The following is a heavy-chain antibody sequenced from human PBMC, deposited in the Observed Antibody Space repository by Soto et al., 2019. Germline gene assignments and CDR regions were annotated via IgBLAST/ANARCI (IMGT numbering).Heavy chain of an antibody. CDR3: ARDGVQLWPRYDFDY. J-gene: IGHJ4*02. CDR2: INPNGGST. CDR1: GYSFSNYS. Sequence: VQLVQSGAEVKKPGASVQVSCKTSGYSFSNYSMHWVRQFPGQGLEWMGKINPNGGSTSLAQKFKDAVTLTRDTSTNTVYMELSSLTSEDTAVYYCARDGVQLWPRYDFDYWGQGTLVTVSS. D-gene: IGHD1-1*01. V-gene: IGHV1-46*01.